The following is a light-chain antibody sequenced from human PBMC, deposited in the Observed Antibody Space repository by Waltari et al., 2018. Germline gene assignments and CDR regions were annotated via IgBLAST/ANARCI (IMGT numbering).Light chain of an antibody. CDR3: QQTFSVPLT. J-gene: IGKJ4*01. CDR2: AVS. CDR1: QGLLTY. V-gene: IGKV1-39*01. Sequence: DIQMTQSQSSLSPSLGARVTITVRPSQGLLTYLNWYQQKPGNAPKVLISAVSTLHRGVPSRFSGSGSGTDFTLTISSLQPEDFATYYCQQTFSVPLTFGGGTKVEV.